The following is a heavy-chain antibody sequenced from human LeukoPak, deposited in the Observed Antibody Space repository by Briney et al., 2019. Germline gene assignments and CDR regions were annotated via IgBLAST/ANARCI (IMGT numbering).Heavy chain of an antibody. J-gene: IGHJ6*02. CDR3: ARDRNPYDILTGTYYGMDV. Sequence: SETLSLTCTVSGGSISSYYWSWIRQPPGKGLEWIGSIYYSGSTYYNPSLKSRVTISVDTSKNQFSLKLSSVTAADTAVYYCARDRNPYDILTGTYYGMDVWGQGTTVTVSS. D-gene: IGHD3-9*01. CDR1: GGSISSYY. CDR2: IYYSGST. V-gene: IGHV4-59*12.